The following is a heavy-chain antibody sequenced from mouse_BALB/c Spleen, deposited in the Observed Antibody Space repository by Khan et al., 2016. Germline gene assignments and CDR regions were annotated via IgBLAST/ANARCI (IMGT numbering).Heavy chain of an antibody. D-gene: IGHD2-3*01. CDR2: ISRGGSYI. V-gene: IGHV5-6-4*01. Sequence: EVELVESGGGLVKPGGSLKLSCAASGFIFSSYTMSWVRQTPEKRLEWVATISRGGSYIYYPDSVKGRFTISRDHAKNNLYQQMSSLKSEDTAMYYCTNIYDGYYEFAYWGQGTLVTVSA. J-gene: IGHJ3*01. CDR3: TNIYDGYYEFAY. CDR1: GFIFSSYT.